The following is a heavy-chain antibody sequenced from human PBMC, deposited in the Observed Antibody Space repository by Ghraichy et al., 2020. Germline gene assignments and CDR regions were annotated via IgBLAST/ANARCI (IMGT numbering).Heavy chain of an antibody. CDR2: VDRDGSST. D-gene: IGHD2-15*01. J-gene: IGHJ2*01. V-gene: IGHV3-74*01. CDR1: GFTFSDYY. Sequence: GVSLRLSCAASGFTFSDYYMHWVRQAPGKGPVWVSRVDRDGSSTLYGDSAKGRFSVSRDNAKNTVFLQMDSLRVEDTAVYYCARVTPQDGYWHFDLWGRGTLVTVSS. CDR3: ARVTPQDGYWHFDL.